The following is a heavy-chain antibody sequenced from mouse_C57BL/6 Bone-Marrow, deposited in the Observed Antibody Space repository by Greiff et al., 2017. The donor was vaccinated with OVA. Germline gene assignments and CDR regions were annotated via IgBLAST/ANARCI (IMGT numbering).Heavy chain of an antibody. CDR3: TRFQLRLYYAMDY. CDR2: IDPETGGT. J-gene: IGHJ4*01. CDR1: GYTFTDYE. V-gene: IGHV1-15*01. Sequence: VKLMESGAELVRPGASVTLSCKASGYTFTDYEMHWVKQTPVHGLEWIGAIDPETGGTAYNQKFKGKAILTADKSSSTAYMELRSLTSEDSAVYYCTRFQLRLYYAMDYWGQGTSVTVSS. D-gene: IGHD3-2*02.